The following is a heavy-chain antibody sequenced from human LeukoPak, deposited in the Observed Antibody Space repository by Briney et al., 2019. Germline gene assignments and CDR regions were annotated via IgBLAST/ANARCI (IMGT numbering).Heavy chain of an antibody. Sequence: ASVKVSCMVSGYTLTELSMHWVRQAPGKGLEWMGGFDPEDGETIYAQKFQGRVTMTEDTSTDTAYMELSSLRSEDTAVYYCATVVRDGDYGYFQHWGQGTLVTVSS. CDR1: GYTLTELS. CDR3: ATVVRDGDYGYFQH. J-gene: IGHJ1*01. V-gene: IGHV1-24*01. D-gene: IGHD4-17*01. CDR2: FDPEDGET.